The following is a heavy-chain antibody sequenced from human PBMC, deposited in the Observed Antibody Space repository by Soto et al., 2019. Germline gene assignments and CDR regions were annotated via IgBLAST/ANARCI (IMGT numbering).Heavy chain of an antibody. J-gene: IGHJ4*02. V-gene: IGHV3-15*01. Sequence: KSGGSLRLSCAASGFTFSNAWMSWVRQAPGKGLEWVGRIKSKTDGGTTDYAAPVKGRFTISRDDSKNTLYLQMNSLKTEDTAVYYCTTAKIRYDYVWGSYRSYYFDYWGQGTLVTVSS. CDR1: GFTFSNAW. CDR2: IKSKTDGGTT. D-gene: IGHD3-16*02. CDR3: TTAKIRYDYVWGSYRSYYFDY.